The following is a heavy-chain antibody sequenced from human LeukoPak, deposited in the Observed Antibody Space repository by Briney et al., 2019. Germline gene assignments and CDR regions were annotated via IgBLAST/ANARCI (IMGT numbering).Heavy chain of an antibody. V-gene: IGHV1-18*01. CDR1: GYTFTSYG. CDR3: ARGGTELLLGNSAFDI. Sequence: ASVKVSCKASGYTFTSYGISWVRQAPGQGLEWMGWISAYNGNTNYAQKLQGRVTMTTDTSTSTAYMELRSLRSDDTAVYYCARGGTELLLGNSAFDIWGQGTMVTVSS. J-gene: IGHJ3*02. D-gene: IGHD2-15*01. CDR2: ISAYNGNT.